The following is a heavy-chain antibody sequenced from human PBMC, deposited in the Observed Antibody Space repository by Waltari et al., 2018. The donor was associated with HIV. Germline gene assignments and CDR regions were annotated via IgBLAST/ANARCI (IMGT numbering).Heavy chain of an antibody. CDR1: GYTFTSYG. Sequence: QVQLVQSGAEVKKPGASVKVSCKASGYTFTSYGISWVRQAPGHGLEWMGWISAYNGNTNYAQKLQGRVTMTTDTSTSTAYMELRSLRSDDTAVYYCARDDQITIFGVVRYGMDVWGQGTTVTVSS. V-gene: IGHV1-18*01. J-gene: IGHJ6*02. D-gene: IGHD3-3*01. CDR2: ISAYNGNT. CDR3: ARDDQITIFGVVRYGMDV.